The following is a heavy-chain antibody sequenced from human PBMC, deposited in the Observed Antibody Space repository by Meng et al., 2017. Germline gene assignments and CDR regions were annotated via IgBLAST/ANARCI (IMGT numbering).Heavy chain of an antibody. J-gene: IGHJ5*02. CDR1: GFTFRNYC. Sequence: VHVVSLVWCLVPSGCSFRLAVAASGFTFRNYCMPLVRQAPGKGLVWVARIMPYGTMTIYADSLTARYTISRVNAINTLYLQKNSLRSVDTAVYHCASSNCFDPWGQGTVVTVSS. V-gene: IGHV3-74*01. CDR3: ASSNCFDP. CDR2: IMPYGTMT.